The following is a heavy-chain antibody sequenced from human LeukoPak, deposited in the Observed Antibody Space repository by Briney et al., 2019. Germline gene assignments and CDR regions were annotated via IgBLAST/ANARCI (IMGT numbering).Heavy chain of an antibody. CDR2: ISAYNGNT. D-gene: IGHD6-13*01. V-gene: IGHV1-18*01. J-gene: IGHJ5*02. Sequence: ASVKVSCKASGYTFTSYGISWVRQAPGQGLEWMGWISAYNGNTNYAQKLQGRVTMTTDTSTSTAYMELRSLRSDDTAVYYCARDPTYGAQPVWFDPWGQGTLVTVSS. CDR3: ARDPTYGAQPVWFDP. CDR1: GYTFTSYG.